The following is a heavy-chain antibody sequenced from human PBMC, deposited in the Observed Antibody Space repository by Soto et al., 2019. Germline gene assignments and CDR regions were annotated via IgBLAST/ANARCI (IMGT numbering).Heavy chain of an antibody. CDR3: AKGERYCSGGSCHRSAGY. D-gene: IGHD2-15*01. V-gene: IGHV3-23*01. CDR1: GFTFSSYA. J-gene: IGHJ4*02. Sequence: GSLRLSCAASGFTFSSYAMSWVRQAPGKGLEWVSAISGSGGSTYYADSVKGRFTISRDNSKNTLYLQMNSLRAEDTAVYYCAKGERYCSGGSCHRSAGYWGQGTLVTVSS. CDR2: ISGSGGST.